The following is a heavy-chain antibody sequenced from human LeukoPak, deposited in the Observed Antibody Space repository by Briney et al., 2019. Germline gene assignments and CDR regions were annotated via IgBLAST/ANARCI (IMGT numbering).Heavy chain of an antibody. Sequence: TGGSLRLSCAASGFTFSNYAMSWARQAPGKGLEWVSAFSGSGGSTYYADSVTGRLTSARDNSKNTLYLQMNSLRAEDTAEYYCAKCLTGAKAINDYWGQGTLVTVSS. D-gene: IGHD3-9*01. V-gene: IGHV3-23*01. J-gene: IGHJ4*02. CDR3: AKCLTGAKAINDY. CDR2: FSGSGGST. CDR1: GFTFSNYA.